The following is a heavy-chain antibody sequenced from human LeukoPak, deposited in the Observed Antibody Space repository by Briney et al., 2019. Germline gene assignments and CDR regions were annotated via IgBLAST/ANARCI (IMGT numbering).Heavy chain of an antibody. CDR2: IYSGGST. Sequence: PGGSLRLSCAASGFTVSSNYMSWVRQAPGKGLEWVSAIYSGGSTYYADSVKGRFTISRDNSKNTLYLQMNSLRAEDTAVYYCARDRIHYFDYWGQGTLVTVSS. CDR1: GFTVSSNY. D-gene: IGHD5-18*01. V-gene: IGHV3-53*01. CDR3: ARDRIHYFDY. J-gene: IGHJ4*02.